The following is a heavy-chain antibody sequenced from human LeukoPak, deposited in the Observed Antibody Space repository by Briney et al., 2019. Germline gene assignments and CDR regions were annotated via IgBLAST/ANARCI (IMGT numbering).Heavy chain of an antibody. CDR1: GFTFSSYA. CDR2: ISSSGGST. V-gene: IGHV3-23*01. J-gene: IGHJ4*02. D-gene: IGHD2-21*02. CDR3: AKAAYCGGDCYSMGY. Sequence: GESLRLSCAASGFTFSSYAMSWVRQAPGKGLEWVSTISSSGGSTYYADSVKGRFTISRDNSKNTLYLQMNSLRAEDTAIYYRAKAAYCGGDCYSMGYWGQGTLVTISS.